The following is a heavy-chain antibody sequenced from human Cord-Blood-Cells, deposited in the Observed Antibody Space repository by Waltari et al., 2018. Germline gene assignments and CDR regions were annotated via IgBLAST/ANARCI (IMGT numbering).Heavy chain of an antibody. J-gene: IGHJ4*02. CDR3: ARVLTGELYYCDY. CDR2: INHSGST. V-gene: IGHV4-34*01. CDR1: VGSFSGSY. Sequence: QVQLQQRGAGLLKPSETLSLTCAVYVGSFSGSYWSWFRQPPGKGLEWIGEINHSGSTNYNPSLKSRVTISVDTSKKQCSLKRSSVTAADTAVYYCARVLTGELYYCDYWGQGTLVTVSS. D-gene: IGHD7-27*01.